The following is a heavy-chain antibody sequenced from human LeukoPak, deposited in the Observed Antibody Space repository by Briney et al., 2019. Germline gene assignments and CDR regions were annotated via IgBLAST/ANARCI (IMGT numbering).Heavy chain of an antibody. CDR2: ISSTGNTI. Sequence: PGGSLRLSCAASGFSFSVYEMNWVRQAPGKGLEWISYISSTGNTIYYADSVRGRFTISRDNSKNTLYLQMNSLRAEDTAVYYCAKDKNPVSGWYGGIDYWGQGTLVTVSS. V-gene: IGHV3-48*03. D-gene: IGHD6-19*01. CDR3: AKDKNPVSGWYGGIDY. CDR1: GFSFSVYE. J-gene: IGHJ4*02.